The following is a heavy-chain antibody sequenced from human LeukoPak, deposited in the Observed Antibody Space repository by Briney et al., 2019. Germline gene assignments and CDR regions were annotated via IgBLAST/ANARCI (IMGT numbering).Heavy chain of an antibody. Sequence: RGSLRLSCAAPGFTFSSYWMSWVRQAPGKGLEWVANIKQDGSERYYVDSVQGRFTISRDNAKNSLYLQMNSLRAEDTAVYYCARISGYDIKGKNAFDIWGQGTMVTVSS. CDR1: GFTFSSYW. D-gene: IGHD5-12*01. CDR3: ARISGYDIKGKNAFDI. CDR2: IKQDGSER. J-gene: IGHJ3*02. V-gene: IGHV3-7*01.